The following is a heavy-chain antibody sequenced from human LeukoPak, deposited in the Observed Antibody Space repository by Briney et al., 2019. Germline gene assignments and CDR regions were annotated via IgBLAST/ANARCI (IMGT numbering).Heavy chain of an antibody. CDR3: ARPPEGMDSDAFDI. CDR1: GYSFTSYW. D-gene: IGHD6-13*01. CDR2: IYPGDCDT. V-gene: IGHV5-51*01. Sequence: GESLKISCKGSGYSFTSYWIGWGRQIPGKGLEWRGIIYPGDCDTRYSPSFQGQVTISADKSISTAYLQWSSLKASDTAMYYCARPPEGMDSDAFDIWGQGTMVTVSS. J-gene: IGHJ3*02.